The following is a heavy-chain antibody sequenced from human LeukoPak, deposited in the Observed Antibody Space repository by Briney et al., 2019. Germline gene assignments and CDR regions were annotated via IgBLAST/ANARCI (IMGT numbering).Heavy chain of an antibody. D-gene: IGHD1-26*01. CDR1: GASIIDYY. V-gene: IGHV4-59*08. CDR3: ARHLTMSGSYPFDP. J-gene: IGHJ5*02. Sequence: SETLSLTCTVFGASIIDYYWSWIRQPPGKGLDGIGYIFYSGNTNHTPSLKSRVTIFIDTSKQQLSLKLSSVTAADTAVYYCARHLTMSGSYPFDPWGQGTLVTVSS. CDR2: IFYSGNT.